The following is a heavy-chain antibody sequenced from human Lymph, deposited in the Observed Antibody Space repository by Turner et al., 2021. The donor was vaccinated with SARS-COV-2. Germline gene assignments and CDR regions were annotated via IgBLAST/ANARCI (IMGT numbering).Heavy chain of an antibody. V-gene: IGHV3-53*01. CDR2: MYSGDTT. D-gene: IGHD6-13*01. Sequence: EEQLVEPVGGFIQPGGSLRLSWVASGIIVSRNYMNWVRQAPGKGLEWVSVMYSGDTTYYADSVKGRFTISRDNSKNTLYLQMNSLRVEDTAVYYCARDLGTYGMDVWGQGTTVTVSS. CDR3: ARDLGTYGMDV. CDR1: GIIVSRNY. J-gene: IGHJ6*02.